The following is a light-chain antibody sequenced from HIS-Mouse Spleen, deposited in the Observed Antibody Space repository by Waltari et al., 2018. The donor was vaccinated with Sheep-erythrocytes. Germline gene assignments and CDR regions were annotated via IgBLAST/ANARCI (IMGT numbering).Light chain of an antibody. V-gene: IGLV2-8*01. Sequence: QSALTQPPSASGSPGQSVTISCTGTSSDVGGYNYVSWYQQHPGKAPKPMIYEVSKRPSGVPVRFSGSKSGNTASLTVSGLQAEDEADYYCSSYAGSNNWVFGGGTKLTVL. CDR2: EVS. CDR1: SSDVGGYNY. CDR3: SSYAGSNNWV. J-gene: IGLJ3*02.